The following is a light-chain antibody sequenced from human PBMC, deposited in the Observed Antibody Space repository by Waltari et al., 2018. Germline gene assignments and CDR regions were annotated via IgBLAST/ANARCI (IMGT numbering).Light chain of an antibody. Sequence: QSEMSQPPSVSGTPAQTDTISCSGRSSNVGSNVVIWLQQLPGTAPKLLIYRNDQRPSGVPDRFSGSKSGTSASLAISGLQSEDEADYYCAAWDDSLNGRWVFGAGTKLTVL. CDR2: RND. J-gene: IGLJ2*01. V-gene: IGLV1-44*01. CDR1: SSNVGSNV. CDR3: AAWDDSLNGRWV.